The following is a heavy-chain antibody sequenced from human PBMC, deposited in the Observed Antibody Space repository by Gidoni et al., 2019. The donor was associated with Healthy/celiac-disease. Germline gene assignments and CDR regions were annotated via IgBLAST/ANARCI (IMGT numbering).Heavy chain of an antibody. CDR3: ARGGTLLPVRRLDP. V-gene: IGHV3-21*01. D-gene: IGHD2-15*01. CDR1: RFTFSSYS. Sequence: EVQRVESGGALVMPGGSLRLSCAPSRFTFSSYSMNWVRQPPGKGLEWVSSISSSSSYVYYADSVKGRFTISRDNAKNSLYLQMNSLRAEDTAVYYCARGGTLLPVRRLDPWGQGTLVTVSS. CDR2: ISSSSSYV. J-gene: IGHJ5*02.